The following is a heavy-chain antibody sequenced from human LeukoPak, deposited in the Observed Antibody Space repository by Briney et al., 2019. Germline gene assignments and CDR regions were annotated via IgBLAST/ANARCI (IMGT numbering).Heavy chain of an antibody. J-gene: IGHJ6*03. CDR1: GFTFSSYS. CDR3: ARVEIVVVPAAIENYYYYMDV. Sequence: GGSLRLSCAASGFTFSSYSMNWVRQAPGKGLEWVSYISSSGSTIYYADSVKGRFTISRDNAKNSLYLQMNSLRAEDTAVYYCARVEIVVVPAAIENYYYYMDVWGKGTTVTVSS. V-gene: IGHV3-48*04. CDR2: ISSSGSTI. D-gene: IGHD2-2*03.